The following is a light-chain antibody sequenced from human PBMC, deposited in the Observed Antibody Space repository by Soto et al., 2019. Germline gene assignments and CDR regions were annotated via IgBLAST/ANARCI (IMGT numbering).Light chain of an antibody. Sequence: EIQLTQSPSFLSASVEDRVTITCLASQGISSYLAWYQQKPGKAPKLLIYAASTLQSGVPLRFSGSGSGTSFTLTISSLQPEDFATYYCQQLLSYPITFGQGTRLEIK. V-gene: IGKV1-9*01. CDR3: QQLLSYPIT. J-gene: IGKJ5*01. CDR1: QGISSY. CDR2: AAS.